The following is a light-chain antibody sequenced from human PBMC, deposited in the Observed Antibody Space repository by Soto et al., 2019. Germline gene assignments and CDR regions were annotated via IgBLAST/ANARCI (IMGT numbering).Light chain of an antibody. Sequence: EIVLTQSPATLSLSPGERATLSCRASQSVSSYLAWYQQKPGQAPRLLIYGASNRATDIPARFSGSGSGTDFTLIIRGLEPEDFAVYYCQHRGRWPRTFGQGTKLEI. J-gene: IGKJ2*01. V-gene: IGKV3-11*01. CDR2: GAS. CDR3: QHRGRWPRT. CDR1: QSVSSY.